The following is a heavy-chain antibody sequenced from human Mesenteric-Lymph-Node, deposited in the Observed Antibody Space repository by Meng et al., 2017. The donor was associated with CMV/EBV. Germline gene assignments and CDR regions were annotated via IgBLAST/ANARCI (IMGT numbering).Heavy chain of an antibody. V-gene: IGHV3-23*01. CDR3: AREFSRGKLGPLDY. D-gene: IGHD7-27*01. J-gene: IGHJ4*02. Sequence: GESLKISCAASGFTFSSYVMSWVRQAPGKGLEWVSGISGSGGSTYYADSVKGRFTISRDNSKNTLYLQMNSLRAEDTAVYYCAREFSRGKLGPLDYWGQGTLVTVSS. CDR2: ISGSGGST. CDR1: GFTFSSYV.